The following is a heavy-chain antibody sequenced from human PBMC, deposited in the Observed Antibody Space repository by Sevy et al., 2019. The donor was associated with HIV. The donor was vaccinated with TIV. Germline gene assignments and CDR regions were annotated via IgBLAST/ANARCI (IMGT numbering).Heavy chain of an antibody. J-gene: IGHJ4*02. CDR2: FDPEDGRT. D-gene: IGHD3-22*01. V-gene: IGHV1-24*01. CDR3: AKTKDYYDSSGYPFDY. CDR1: GYTLTDFS. Sequence: ASVKVSCKLSGYTLTDFSMHWVRQAPGKGLEWVATFDPEDGRTIYAQKFQGRVTMTEDTSTDTAYMGLNSLGSDDTAVYYCAKTKDYYDSSGYPFDYWGQGTQVTVSS.